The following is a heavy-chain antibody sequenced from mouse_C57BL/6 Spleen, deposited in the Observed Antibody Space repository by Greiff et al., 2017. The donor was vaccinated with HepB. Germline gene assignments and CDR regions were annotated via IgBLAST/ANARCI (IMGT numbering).Heavy chain of an antibody. CDR1: GYAFTNYL. CDR2: INPGSGGT. J-gene: IGHJ4*01. Sequence: LVESGAELVRPGTSVKVSCKASGYAFTNYLIEWVKQRPGQGLEWIGVINPGSGGTNYNEKFKGKATLTADKSSSTAYMQLSSLTSEDSAVYFCARGMGYAMDYWGQGTSVTVSS. CDR3: ARGMGYAMDY. V-gene: IGHV1-54*01.